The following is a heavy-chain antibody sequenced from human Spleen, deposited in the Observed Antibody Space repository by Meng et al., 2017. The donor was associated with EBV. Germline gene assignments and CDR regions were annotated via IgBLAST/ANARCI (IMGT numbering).Heavy chain of an antibody. Sequence: QVARQGAGPERVKPSGTLSLPCAVSSGSVSSPNWGSWVRQPPGKGLEWIGEVYPSGNTNYNPSLKSRVTISVDKSKNQFSMNLSSVTAADTAIYYCARVGSDYANFQVWGPGTLVTVSS. D-gene: IGHD2-8*01. CDR2: VYPSGNT. CDR1: SGSVSSPNW. V-gene: IGHV4-4*02. J-gene: IGHJ1*01. CDR3: ARVGSDYANFQV.